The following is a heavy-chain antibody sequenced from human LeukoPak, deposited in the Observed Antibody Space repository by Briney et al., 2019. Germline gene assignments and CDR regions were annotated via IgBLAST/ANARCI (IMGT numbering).Heavy chain of an antibody. D-gene: IGHD3-22*01. CDR2: LYSGGST. J-gene: IGHJ5*02. CDR1: GFTVSSNY. Sequence: GGSLRLSCAASGFTVSSNYMTWVRQAPGKGLEWVSVLYSGGSTYYADSVKGRFTISRDNSKYTLYLQMNSLRAEDTAVYYCATGYDTSGYPNWFDPWGQGTLVTVSS. CDR3: ATGYDTSGYPNWFDP. V-gene: IGHV3-53*05.